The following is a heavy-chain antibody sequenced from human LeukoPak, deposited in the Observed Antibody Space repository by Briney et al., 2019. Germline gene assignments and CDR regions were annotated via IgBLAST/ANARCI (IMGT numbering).Heavy chain of an antibody. CDR3: TRDRSRAEDD. Sequence: SGGSLRLSCAASGFTFRGHWMSWVRQAPGKGLEWVANINQGGSDKYYVDSVKGRFTISRDNANNLLYLQMNSLRGEDTAVYYCTRDRSRAEDDWGQGTLVTVSS. J-gene: IGHJ4*02. V-gene: IGHV3-7*01. D-gene: IGHD1-14*01. CDR1: GFTFRGHW. CDR2: INQGGSDK.